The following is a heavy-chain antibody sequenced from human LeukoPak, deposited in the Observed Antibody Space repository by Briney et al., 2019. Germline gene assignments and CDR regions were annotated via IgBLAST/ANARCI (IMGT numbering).Heavy chain of an antibody. CDR3: ARDTGGGYSCYDC. CDR1: EFTFSSYW. J-gene: IGHJ4*02. D-gene: IGHD5-18*01. CDR2: IKQDGSEK. V-gene: IGHV3-7*01. Sequence: GGSLRLSCAASEFTFSSYWMTWIRQAPGKGLEWVANIKQDGSEKYYVDSVKGRFTTSRDNAKNSLYLQMNSLRAEDTAVYYCARDTGGGYSCYDCWGQGTLVTVSS.